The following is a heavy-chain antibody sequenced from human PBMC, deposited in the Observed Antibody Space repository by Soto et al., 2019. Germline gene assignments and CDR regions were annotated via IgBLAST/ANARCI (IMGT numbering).Heavy chain of an antibody. CDR3: VRDRGFSTYEY. Sequence: PGGSLRLSCEASGFAFSTNWMAWVRQALGKGLEWVANMNQVGSEIAYVDSVKGRFTISRDNAKNSLYLQMNSLRADDTAIYYCVRDRGFSTYEYWGRGALVTVSS. V-gene: IGHV3-7*03. J-gene: IGHJ1*01. CDR2: MNQVGSEI. D-gene: IGHD3-10*01. CDR1: GFAFSTNW.